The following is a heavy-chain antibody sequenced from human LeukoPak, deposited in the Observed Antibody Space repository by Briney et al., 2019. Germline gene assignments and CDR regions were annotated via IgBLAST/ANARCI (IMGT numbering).Heavy chain of an antibody. J-gene: IGHJ6*02. CDR3: ARGRYEFSAAMDV. CDR2: IYSGGST. V-gene: IGHV3-53*01. D-gene: IGHD5-12*01. Sequence: PGGSLRLSCAASGFTVSSNYMSWVRQAPGTGLEWVSVIYSGGSTNYADSVRGRFTISRDNSKNTVYLQMNSLRAEDTAVYYCARGRYEFSAAMDVWGQGTTVTVSS. CDR1: GFTVSSNY.